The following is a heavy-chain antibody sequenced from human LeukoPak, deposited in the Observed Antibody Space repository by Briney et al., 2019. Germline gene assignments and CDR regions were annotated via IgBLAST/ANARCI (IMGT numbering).Heavy chain of an antibody. CDR1: AFTFSSYA. Sequence: TPRLTCSASAFTFSSYAMHRHPPAPGLGLKGVAVTSYDGSNKYYEDSGKGRFTISRDNSKNTLYLQMDSLRAEDTSVYYRERVGYSSGWYFDYWGQETLVTVSS. D-gene: IGHD6-19*01. CDR3: ERVGYSSGWYFDY. V-gene: IGHV3-30-3*01. J-gene: IGHJ4*02. CDR2: TSYDGSNK.